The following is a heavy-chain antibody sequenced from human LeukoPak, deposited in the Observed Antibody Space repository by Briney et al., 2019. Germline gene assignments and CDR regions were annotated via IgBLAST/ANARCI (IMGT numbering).Heavy chain of an antibody. CDR2: INAGNGNT. CDR1: GYTFTYYA. D-gene: IGHD3-22*01. V-gene: IGHV1-3*01. CDR3: AVVYDSSGYYYGFDY. J-gene: IGHJ4*02. Sequence: ASVKVSCKASGYTFTYYAIHWVRQAPAQRLEWMGWINAGNGNTKYSQKFQGRVTITRDTSASTAYMELSSLRSEDTAVYYCAVVYDSSGYYYGFDYWGQGTLVTVSS.